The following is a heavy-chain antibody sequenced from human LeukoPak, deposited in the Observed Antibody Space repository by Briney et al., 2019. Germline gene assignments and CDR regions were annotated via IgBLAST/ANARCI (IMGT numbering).Heavy chain of an antibody. D-gene: IGHD5-18*01. Sequence: ASVKVSCKASGYTFTGYYLHWVRQAPGQGLEWMGWINPNSGGTNYAQKLQGRVTMTRDTSISTAYMKLTRLRSDDTAVYYCARRDTGYLDAFDIWGQGTMVTVSS. V-gene: IGHV1-2*02. CDR3: ARRDTGYLDAFDI. J-gene: IGHJ3*02. CDR2: INPNSGGT. CDR1: GYTFTGYY.